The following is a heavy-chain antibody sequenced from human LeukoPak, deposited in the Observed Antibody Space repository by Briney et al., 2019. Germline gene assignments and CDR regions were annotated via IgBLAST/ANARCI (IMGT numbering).Heavy chain of an antibody. D-gene: IGHD7-27*01. CDR2: INPSGGST. V-gene: IGHV1-46*01. CDR3: ARGLSEGTGDDY. CDR1: GYTFTSYY. Sequence: ASVKLSFKSSGYTFTSYYIHWVRHAPGQGLELMGIINPSGGSTSYAQKFQCRVTMTRDTSTSTVYLELSSLRSADTAVYYCARGLSEGTGDDYWGQGTLVTVSS. J-gene: IGHJ4*02.